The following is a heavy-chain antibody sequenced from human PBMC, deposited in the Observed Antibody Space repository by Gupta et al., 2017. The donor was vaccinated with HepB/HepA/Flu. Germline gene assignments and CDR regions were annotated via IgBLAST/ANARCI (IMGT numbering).Heavy chain of an antibody. CDR3: AKGQTRVGYYYVYYPYV. V-gene: IGHV3-23*01. D-gene: IGHD3-22*01. J-gene: IGHJ6*04. Sequence: EDQLLEYGGDLARPGGSLRPTCTASGLTFRNSAVNGGRQAPGKGLDGVSGISGGCRSTHYADSVQGRFTISRDNSNNTLYLQMNSLRAEDSAVYYCAKGQTRVGYYYVYYPYVWGKGTTVIVSS. CDR1: GLTFRNSA. CDR2: ISGGCRST.